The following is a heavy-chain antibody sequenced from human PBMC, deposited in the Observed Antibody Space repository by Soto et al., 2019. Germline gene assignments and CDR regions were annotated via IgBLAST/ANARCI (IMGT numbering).Heavy chain of an antibody. CDR2: IIPILGIA. CDR3: ARDKVGYCSSTSCSGGNWFDP. J-gene: IGHJ5*02. CDR1: GGTFSSYT. D-gene: IGHD2-2*01. V-gene: IGHV1-69*04. Sequence: SVKVSWKASGGTFSSYTISWVRQAPGQGLEWMGRIIPILGIANYAQKFQGRVTITADKSTSTAYMELSSLRSEDTAVYYCARDKVGYCSSTSCSGGNWFDPWGQGTLVTVSS.